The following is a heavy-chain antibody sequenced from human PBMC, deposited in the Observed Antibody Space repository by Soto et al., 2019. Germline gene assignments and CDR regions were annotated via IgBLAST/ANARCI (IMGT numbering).Heavy chain of an antibody. CDR3: ARVQEWLVRGMDY. V-gene: IGHV1-18*01. J-gene: IGHJ4*02. D-gene: IGHD6-19*01. CDR1: GYTFTSYG. Sequence: QVQLVQSGAEVKKPGASVKVSCKASGYTFTSYGISWVRQAPGQGLEWMGWINAYNGNTNYAQKLQGRDTMTTDTSTSPADMELRSLRSDDTAVYYCARVQEWLVRGMDYWGQGTLVTVSS. CDR2: INAYNGNT.